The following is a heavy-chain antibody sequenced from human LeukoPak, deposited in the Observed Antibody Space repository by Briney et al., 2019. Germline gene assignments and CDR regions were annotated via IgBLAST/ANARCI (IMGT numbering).Heavy chain of an antibody. V-gene: IGHV3-21*01. J-gene: IGHJ5*02. CDR2: ISSSSSYI. CDR1: GFTFSSYS. CDR3: ARDQCSGGSCYSNH. Sequence: GGSLRLSCAASGFTFSSYSMNWVRQAPGEGLEWVSSISSSSSYIYYADSVKGRFTISRDNAKNSLYLQMNSLRAEDTAVYYCARDQCSGGSCYSNHWGQGTLVTVSS. D-gene: IGHD2-15*01.